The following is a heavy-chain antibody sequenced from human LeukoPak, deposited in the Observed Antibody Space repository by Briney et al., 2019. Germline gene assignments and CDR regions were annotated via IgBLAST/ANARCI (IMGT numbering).Heavy chain of an antibody. V-gene: IGHV3-74*01. D-gene: IGHD3-3*01. Sequence: QPGGSLRLSCAASGFTFSSYWMHWVRQAPGKGLVWVSRINTDGSSTSYADSVKGRFTISRDNAKNTLYLQMNSLRAEDTAVYYCAKEFLPLIFGVVYHDAFDIWGQGTMVTVSS. CDR2: INTDGSST. CDR3: AKEFLPLIFGVVYHDAFDI. CDR1: GFTFSSYW. J-gene: IGHJ3*02.